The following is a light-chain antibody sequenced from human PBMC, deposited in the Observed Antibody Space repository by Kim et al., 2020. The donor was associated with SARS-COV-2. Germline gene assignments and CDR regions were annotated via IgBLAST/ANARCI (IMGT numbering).Light chain of an antibody. V-gene: IGLV2-8*01. CDR1: SSDVGGYNY. Sequence: GQSVTISCTGTSSDVGGYNYVSWYQQHPGKAPKLMIYEVSKRPSGVPDRFSGSKSGNTASLTDSGLQAEDDADYYCSSYAGSSLYVFGAGTKVTVL. CDR3: SSYAGSSLYV. J-gene: IGLJ1*01. CDR2: EVS.